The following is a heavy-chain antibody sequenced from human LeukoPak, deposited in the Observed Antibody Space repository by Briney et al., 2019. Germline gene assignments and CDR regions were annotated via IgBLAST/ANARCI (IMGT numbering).Heavy chain of an antibody. V-gene: IGHV3-74*01. J-gene: IGHJ4*02. CDR3: ARGGGHFDY. Sequence: GGSLRLSCTASGFTFSSYWMHWVRQAPGKGLVWVSRINDDGSSTIYADSVKGRFTISRDNAKNTLYLQMNGLRAEDTAVYYCARGGGHFDYWGQGTLVTVSS. CDR1: GFTFSSYW. CDR2: INDDGSST. D-gene: IGHD3-10*01.